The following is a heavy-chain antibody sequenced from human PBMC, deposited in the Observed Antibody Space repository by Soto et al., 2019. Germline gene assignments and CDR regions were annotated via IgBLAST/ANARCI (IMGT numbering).Heavy chain of an antibody. J-gene: IGHJ2*01. D-gene: IGHD1-26*01. CDR3: AREGGSGSPAWYFNV. V-gene: IGHV4-30-2*01. CDR1: GGSISSGGYS. Sequence: QLQLQESGSGLVKPSQTLSLTCAVSGGSISSGGYSWSWLRQPPGKGLEWIGYIFHSGSTYYNPSLKSRVTXPXAXSXXHVSRELSSVTAADTAVYYCAREGGSGSPAWYFNVWGRGTLVTVSS. CDR2: IFHSGST.